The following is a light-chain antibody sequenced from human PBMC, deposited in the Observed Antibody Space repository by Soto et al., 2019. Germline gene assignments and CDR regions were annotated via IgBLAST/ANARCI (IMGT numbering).Light chain of an antibody. CDR2: GAS. CDR3: QHYDRSPPMFT. V-gene: IGKV3-20*01. Sequence: ETLLTQSPGTLSLSPGERATLSCRASQRVNSDALSWYQQKRGQAPRLLMYGASNRATGIPDRFSGSGSGTDFTLIISRVETEDFAVYYCQHYDRSPPMFTFGQGTKLEFK. CDR1: QRVNSDA. J-gene: IGKJ2*01.